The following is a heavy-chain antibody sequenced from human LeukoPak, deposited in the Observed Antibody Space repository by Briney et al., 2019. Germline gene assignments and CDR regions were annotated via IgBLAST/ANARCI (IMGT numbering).Heavy chain of an antibody. CDR1: GFSLSTSGMC. J-gene: IGHJ4*02. CDR2: IDWDDDK. Sequence: SGPTLVNPTQTLTLTCTFSGFSLSTSGMCVSWIRQPPGKALEWLARIDWDDDKYYSTSLKTRLTISKDTSKNQVVLTMTNMDPVDTATYYCARSIDGYNYAHLDYWGQGTLVTVSS. V-gene: IGHV2-70*11. D-gene: IGHD5-24*01. CDR3: ARSIDGYNYAHLDY.